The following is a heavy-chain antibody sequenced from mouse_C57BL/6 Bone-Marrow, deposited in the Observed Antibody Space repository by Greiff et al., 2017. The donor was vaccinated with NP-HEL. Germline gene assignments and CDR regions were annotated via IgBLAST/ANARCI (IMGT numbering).Heavy chain of an antibody. D-gene: IGHD1-1*01. V-gene: IGHV1-36*01. CDR1: GFTFTDYY. CDR3: ARANYYDTFYAMDY. Sequence: EVQGVESGPVLVKPGPSVKISCKASGFTFTDYYMHWVKQSHGKSLEWIGLVYPYNGGTSYNQKFKGKATLTVDTSSSTAYMVLNSLSSEDSAVYYCARANYYDTFYAMDYWGQGTSVTVSS. CDR2: VYPYNGGT. J-gene: IGHJ4*01.